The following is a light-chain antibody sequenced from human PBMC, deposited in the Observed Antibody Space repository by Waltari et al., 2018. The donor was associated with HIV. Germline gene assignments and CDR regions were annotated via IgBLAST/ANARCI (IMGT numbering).Light chain of an antibody. J-gene: IGLJ3*02. CDR3: AAWDDSLNGWV. CDR2: SNN. Sequence: QSVLNQPPPASGDPGQRVTVPCSGSGAKIGSTTDTWFQQLPGPAPKLLNYSNNQRPSGVPDRFSGSKSGTSASLAITGLQSEDEAHYYCAAWDDSLNGWVFGGGTKLTVL. CDR1: GAKIGSTT. V-gene: IGLV1-44*01.